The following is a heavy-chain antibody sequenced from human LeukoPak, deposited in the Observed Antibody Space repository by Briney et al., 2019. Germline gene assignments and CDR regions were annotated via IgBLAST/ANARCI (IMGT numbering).Heavy chain of an antibody. CDR1: GGSISSSSYY. CDR3: AREHIDYYDSSGYWSNGNWFDP. CDR2: IYTSGST. Sequence: SETLSLTCTVSGGSISSSSYYWSWIRQPAGKGLEWIGRIYTSGSTNYNPSLKSRVTMSVDTSKNQFSLKLSSVTAADTAVYYCAREHIDYYDSSGYWSNGNWFDPWGQGTLVTVSS. V-gene: IGHV4-61*02. J-gene: IGHJ5*02. D-gene: IGHD3-22*01.